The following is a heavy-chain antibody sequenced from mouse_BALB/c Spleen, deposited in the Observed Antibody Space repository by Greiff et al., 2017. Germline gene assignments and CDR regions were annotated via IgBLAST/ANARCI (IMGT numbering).Heavy chain of an antibody. CDR2: ISSGGST. CDR1: GFTFSSYA. Sequence: EVKVVESGGGLVKPGGSLKLSCAASGFTFSSYAMSWVRQTPEKRLEWVASISSGGSTYYPDSVKGRFTISRDNARNILYLQMSSLRSEDTAMYCCARGGTDWYFDVWGAGTTVTVSS. D-gene: IGHD3-3*01. CDR3: ARGGTDWYFDV. J-gene: IGHJ1*01. V-gene: IGHV5-6-5*01.